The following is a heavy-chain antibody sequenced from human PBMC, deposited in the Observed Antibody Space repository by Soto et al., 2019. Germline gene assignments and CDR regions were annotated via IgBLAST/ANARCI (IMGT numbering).Heavy chain of an antibody. D-gene: IGHD2-8*01. V-gene: IGHV5-51*01. Sequence: GESLKISCNGSGYSVTSYWIGWVRQMPGKGLEWMGIIYPGDPDTRYSPSFQGQVTISADKSISTAYLQWSSLKASDTAMYYCARAGYCTNGVCINYGMDVWGQGTTVTVSS. CDR2: IYPGDPDT. J-gene: IGHJ6*02. CDR3: ARAGYCTNGVCINYGMDV. CDR1: GYSVTSYW.